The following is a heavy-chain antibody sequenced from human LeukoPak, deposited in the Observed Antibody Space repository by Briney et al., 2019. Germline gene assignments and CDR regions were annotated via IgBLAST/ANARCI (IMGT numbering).Heavy chain of an antibody. Sequence: ETLSLTCTVSGVSISSSNSYWGWVRQAPGKGLEWVASIKQDGSVKYYVDSVKGRFTISRDNAKNSLYLQVNSLRGEDTAVYYCARPSYCGGDCYYAFDFWGQGTMVTVSS. CDR2: IKQDGSVK. J-gene: IGHJ3*01. CDR1: GVSISSSNSY. D-gene: IGHD2-21*02. CDR3: ARPSYCGGDCYYAFDF. V-gene: IGHV3-7*01.